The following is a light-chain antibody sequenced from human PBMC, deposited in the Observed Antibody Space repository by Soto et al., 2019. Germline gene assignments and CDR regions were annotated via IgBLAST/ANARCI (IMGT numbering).Light chain of an antibody. V-gene: IGKV3-15*01. CDR1: QSVSNN. CDR3: QQYNKWPLT. J-gene: IGKJ4*01. CDR2: LAS. Sequence: EIGMTQSRATLSVSPGERATRACSASQSVSNNLAWYQQKPGQDPRLIIYLASTRATGIPARFSGSGSGTEFSLTIRSLQSEDCAVYDCQQYNKWPLTFGGGTKVATK.